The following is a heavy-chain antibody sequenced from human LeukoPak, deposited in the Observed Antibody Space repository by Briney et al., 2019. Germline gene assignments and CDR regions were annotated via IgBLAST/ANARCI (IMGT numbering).Heavy chain of an antibody. D-gene: IGHD4-17*01. Sequence: SETLSLTCAVSGYSISTSNYWAWIRQPPGTGLEWIGHIYYSGGIYYNPSLKSRVTMSVDTSKNQFSLKLGSVTAVDTAVYYCARKTTTGPTKAAFDIWGQGTMLTVSS. J-gene: IGHJ3*02. V-gene: IGHV4-28*05. CDR3: ARKTTTGPTKAAFDI. CDR1: GYSISTSNY. CDR2: IYYSGGI.